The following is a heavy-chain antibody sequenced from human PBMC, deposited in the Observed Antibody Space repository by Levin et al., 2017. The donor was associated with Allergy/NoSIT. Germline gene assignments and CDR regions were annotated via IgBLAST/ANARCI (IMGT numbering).Heavy chain of an antibody. Sequence: GGSLRLSCAASGFSFSNFAVSWVRQAPGKGLEWVSAISGSGDSRYHADSVKGRFAISRDNSKNTLHPQMNSLRAEDTAIYYCAKGALKEYATYYFDTWGQGTLVAVSS. CDR1: GFSFSNFA. CDR3: AKGALKEYATYYFDT. D-gene: IGHD2/OR15-2a*01. J-gene: IGHJ4*02. CDR2: ISGSGDSR. V-gene: IGHV3-23*01.